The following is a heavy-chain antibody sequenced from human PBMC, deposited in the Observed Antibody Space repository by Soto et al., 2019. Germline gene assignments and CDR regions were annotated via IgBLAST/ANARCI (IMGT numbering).Heavy chain of an antibody. CDR3: ARELTSRAVDY. D-gene: IGHD3-16*01. V-gene: IGHV1-8*01. CDR1: GYTFTSYD. CDR2: MNPNSGNT. Sequence: ASVKVSFKASGYTFTSYDINWVRQATGQGLEWMGWMNPNSGNTGYAQRFQGRVTMTTNTSISTAYMELSSLRSEDTAVYYCARELTSRAVDYWGQGTLVTVSS. J-gene: IGHJ4*02.